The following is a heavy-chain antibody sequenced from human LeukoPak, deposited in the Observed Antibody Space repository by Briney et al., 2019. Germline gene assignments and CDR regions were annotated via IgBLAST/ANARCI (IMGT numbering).Heavy chain of an antibody. D-gene: IGHD3-22*01. V-gene: IGHV1-18*01. CDR2: ISAYNGNT. CDR1: GYTFTSYG. J-gene: IGHJ3*02. Sequence: GASVKVSCKASGYTFTSYGISWVRQAPGQGLEWMGWISAYNGNTNYAQNLQGRVTMTTDTSTSTAQMELRSLRSDDTAVYYCARVGTYFYESSSYGAFDIWGQGTMVTVSS. CDR3: ARVGTYFYESSSYGAFDI.